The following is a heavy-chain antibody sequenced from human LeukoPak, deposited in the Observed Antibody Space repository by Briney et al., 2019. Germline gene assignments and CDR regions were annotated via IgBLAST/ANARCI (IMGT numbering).Heavy chain of an antibody. V-gene: IGHV4-34*01. CDR2: INHSGST. J-gene: IGHJ6*03. D-gene: IGHD1-1*01. Sequence: SETLSLTCGVSGVASSGNYWSWIRQSPGRGLEWIGEINHSGSTNYNPSLKSRVIISIDTSKNQFSLKLSSVTAADTADYYCARLLPRTGTTAYYFHNDMDVWGKGTTVTISS. CDR3: ARLLPRTGTTAYYFHNDMDV. CDR1: GVASSGNY.